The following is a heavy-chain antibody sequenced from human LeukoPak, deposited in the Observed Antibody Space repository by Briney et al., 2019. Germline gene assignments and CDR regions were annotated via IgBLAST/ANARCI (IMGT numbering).Heavy chain of an antibody. CDR3: ARRTYYYDSSGYSVLFVHFDS. J-gene: IGHJ4*02. D-gene: IGHD3-22*01. CDR1: GSIFTSYW. CDR2: IYPGDSDN. V-gene: IGHV5-51*01. Sequence: GESLKISCKGCGSIFTSYWIGGVRELRGKGVERRGIIYPGDSDNKYSQSFQGQVTISADKSISTAYLQWSSLKPSDTAMYYCARRTYYYDSSGYSVLFVHFDSSGPGTLVTVSS.